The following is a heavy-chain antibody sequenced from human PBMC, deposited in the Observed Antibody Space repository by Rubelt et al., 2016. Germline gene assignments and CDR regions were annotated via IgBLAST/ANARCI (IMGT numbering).Heavy chain of an antibody. V-gene: IGHV1-18*01. Sequence: QVRLVQSGAEVKKPGASVKVSCKASGYTFTNFGISWVRQAPGQGLEWMGWISAYNGNTNYAQRVQGRGTMTTGTSTSTAHMEPRSLRTDDPALYYGARGSTEFWSGSSDPWGQGVLVTVAS. CDR3: ARGSTEFWSGSSDP. CDR1: GYTFTNFG. D-gene: IGHD3-3*01. J-gene: IGHJ5*02. CDR2: ISAYNGNT.